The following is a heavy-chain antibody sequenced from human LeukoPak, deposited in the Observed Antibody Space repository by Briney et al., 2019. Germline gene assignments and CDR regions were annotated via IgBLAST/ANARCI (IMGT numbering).Heavy chain of an antibody. Sequence: GGSLRLSCAASGFTFSSYAMHWVRQAPGKGLEWVAVISYDGSNKYYADSVKGRFTISRDNSKNTLYLQMNSLRAEDTAAYYCAREGSTTAERGAFDIWGQGTMVTVSS. CDR1: GFTFSSYA. D-gene: IGHD4-17*01. J-gene: IGHJ3*02. CDR3: AREGSTTAERGAFDI. V-gene: IGHV3-30-3*01. CDR2: ISYDGSNK.